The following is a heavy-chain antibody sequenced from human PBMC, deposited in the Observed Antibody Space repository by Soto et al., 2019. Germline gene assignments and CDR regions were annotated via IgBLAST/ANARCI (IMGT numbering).Heavy chain of an antibody. Sequence: GGSLRLSCAASGFTFSSNAMNWVRQAPGKGLEWISSITGNTGRTDYADSVKGRFTISRDNAKNSLYLQMNSLRAEDTAVYYCARAAAAGELDYWGQGTVATV. D-gene: IGHD6-13*01. V-gene: IGHV3-23*01. J-gene: IGHJ4*02. CDR2: ITGNTGRT. CDR3: ARAAAAGELDY. CDR1: GFTFSSNA.